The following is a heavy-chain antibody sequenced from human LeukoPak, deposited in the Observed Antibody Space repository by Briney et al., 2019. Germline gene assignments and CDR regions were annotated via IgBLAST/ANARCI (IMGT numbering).Heavy chain of an antibody. CDR1: GGSISSSSYY. J-gene: IGHJ6*03. D-gene: IGHD1-1*01. V-gene: IGHV4-39*01. CDR3: ARHWKYGLSRYYYMDV. CDR2: IYYSGST. Sequence: SETLSLTCTVSGGSISSSSYYWGWIRQPPGKGLEWIGSIYYSGSTYYNPSLKSRVTISVDTSKNQFSLKLSSVTAADTAVYYCARHWKYGLSRYYYMDVWGKGTTVTVSS.